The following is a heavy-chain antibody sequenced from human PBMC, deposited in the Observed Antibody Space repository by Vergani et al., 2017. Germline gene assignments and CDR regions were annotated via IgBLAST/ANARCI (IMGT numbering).Heavy chain of an antibody. Sequence: EVQLLESGGGLVQPGGSLRLSCAASGFTFSSYAMSWVRQAPGKGLEWVSVIYSGGSSTYYADSVKGRFTISRDNSKNTLYLQMNSLRAEDTAVYYCAKDQAQDEDYMDVWGKGTTVTVSS. J-gene: IGHJ6*03. V-gene: IGHV3-23*03. CDR1: GFTFSSYA. CDR2: IYSGGSST. CDR3: AKDQAQDEDYMDV.